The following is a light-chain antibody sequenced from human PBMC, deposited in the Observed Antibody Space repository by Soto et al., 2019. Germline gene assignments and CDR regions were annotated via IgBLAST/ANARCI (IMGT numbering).Light chain of an antibody. Sequence: DIQMTQSPSTLSGSVGDRVTITCRASQTISSWLAWYQQKPGKAPKLLIYKASTLKSGVPSRFSGSGSGTEFSLTINTLQPDDFATYFCQQYNSYSTFAQGTKVDIK. CDR3: QQYNSYST. V-gene: IGKV1-5*03. CDR1: QTISSW. CDR2: KAS. J-gene: IGKJ1*01.